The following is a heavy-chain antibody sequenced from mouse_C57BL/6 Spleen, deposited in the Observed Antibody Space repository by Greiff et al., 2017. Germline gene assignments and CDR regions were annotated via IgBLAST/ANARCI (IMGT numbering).Heavy chain of an antibody. CDR2: IYPGDGDT. J-gene: IGHJ2*01. CDR3: ARADGGDY. CDR1: GYAFSSSW. V-gene: IGHV1-82*01. Sequence: VQLQQSGPELVKPGASVKISCTASGYAFSSSWMNWVKQRPGKGLEWIGRIYPGDGDTNYNGKFKGKATLTADKSSSTAYMQLSSLTSEDSAVYFCARADGGDYWGQGTTLTVSS.